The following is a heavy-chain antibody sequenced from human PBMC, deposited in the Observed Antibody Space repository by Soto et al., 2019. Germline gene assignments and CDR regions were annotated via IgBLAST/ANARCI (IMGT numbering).Heavy chain of an antibody. CDR2: IYHSGST. V-gene: IGHV4-38-2*02. CDR1: GYSISSGYC. CDR3: ARDKYLVHGGNSKGVDY. D-gene: IGHD2-21*02. J-gene: IGHJ4*02. Sequence: TSETLSLTCAVSGYSISSGYCWGWIRQPPGKGLEWIGSIYHSGSTYYNPSLKSRVTISVDTSKNQFSLKLSSVTAADTAVYYCARDKYLVHGGNSKGVDYWGQGTLVTVSS.